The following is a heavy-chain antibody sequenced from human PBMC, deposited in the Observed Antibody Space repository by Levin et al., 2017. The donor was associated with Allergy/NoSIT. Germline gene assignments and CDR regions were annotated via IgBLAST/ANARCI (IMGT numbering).Heavy chain of an antibody. CDR2: IKPDGSKG. CDR3: ARDNDGFDI. CDR1: GFTFNVYW. J-gene: IGHJ3*02. V-gene: IGHV3-7*04. Sequence: LSLTCAASGFTFNVYWMAWVRPAPGKGLEWVANIKPDGSKGYYVDSVKGRFTISRDNAKNSLYVEMNSLRDDDTAVYYCARDNDGFDIWGQGTMVIVSS.